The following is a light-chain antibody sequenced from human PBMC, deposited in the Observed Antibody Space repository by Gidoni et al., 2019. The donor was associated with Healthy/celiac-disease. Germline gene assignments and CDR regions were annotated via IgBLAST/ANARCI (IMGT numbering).Light chain of an antibody. Sequence: DIQMTHSPSSLSASVGDRVTLTCRASQSISSYLNWYQQKPGKAPKLMIYAASSLKSGVPSRFSGSGSRTDFTLTISSLKPEDFATYYCQQSYSTPPYTFGQGTKLEIK. CDR1: QSISSY. CDR3: QQSYSTPPYT. J-gene: IGKJ2*01. V-gene: IGKV1-39*01. CDR2: AAS.